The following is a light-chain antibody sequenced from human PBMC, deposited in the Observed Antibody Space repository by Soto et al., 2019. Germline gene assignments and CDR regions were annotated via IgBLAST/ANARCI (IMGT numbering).Light chain of an antibody. V-gene: IGKV3-15*01. J-gene: IGKJ4*01. CDR1: QGIGNT. CDR2: AAS. Sequence: EIVITQSPATLSVSPGEGATLSCRASQGIGNTLAWYQQKPGQTPRLLIYAASIRATGVPARFSGSGSGTDFTLTINSLQSEDFAVYYCQHYVDWPLTFGGGTTVDIK. CDR3: QHYVDWPLT.